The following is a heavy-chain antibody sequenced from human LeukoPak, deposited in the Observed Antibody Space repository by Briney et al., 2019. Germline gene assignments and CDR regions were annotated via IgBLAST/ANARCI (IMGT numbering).Heavy chain of an antibody. V-gene: IGHV3-30*18. CDR2: ISYDGNNK. J-gene: IGHJ6*02. CDR3: AKVRSIVKTYYYHAMDV. Sequence: GGSLRLSCAASGFTFSTYGMHWVRQAPGKGLEWVAVISYDGNNKYYADSVKGRFTISRDNSKNTLYLQMNSLRAEDTAVYYCAKVRSIVKTYYYHAMDVWGQGTTVT. D-gene: IGHD3-16*02. CDR1: GFTFSTYG.